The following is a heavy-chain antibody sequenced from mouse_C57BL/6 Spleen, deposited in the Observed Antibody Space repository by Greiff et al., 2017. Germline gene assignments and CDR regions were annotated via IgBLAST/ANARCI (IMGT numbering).Heavy chain of an antibody. V-gene: IGHV1-50*01. CDR3: ANYYGSSYYAMDY. CDR2: IDPSDSYT. CDR1: GYTFTSYW. D-gene: IGHD1-1*01. Sequence: VQLQQSGAELVKPGASVKLSCKASGYTFTSYWMQWVKQRPGQGLEWIGEIDPSDSYTNYNQKFKGKATLTVDTSSSTAYMQLSSLTSEDSAVYYWANYYGSSYYAMDYWGQGTSVTVSS. J-gene: IGHJ4*01.